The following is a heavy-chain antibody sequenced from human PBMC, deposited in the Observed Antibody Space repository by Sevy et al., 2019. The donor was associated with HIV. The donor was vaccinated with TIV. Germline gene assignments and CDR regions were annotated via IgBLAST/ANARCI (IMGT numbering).Heavy chain of an antibody. CDR3: AKTIDSGGGVVPAANYFYYGMDV. Sequence: GGSLRLSCAVSGFTFSGYAMNWVRQAPGKGLEWVSAINGKGRSTHYADSVEGRFTISRVNSKNTLYLQMNSLSAEDTAEYYCAKTIDSGGGVVPAANYFYYGMDVWGQGTTVTVSS. J-gene: IGHJ6*02. CDR1: GFTFSGYA. CDR2: INGKGRST. D-gene: IGHD2-2*01. V-gene: IGHV3-23*01.